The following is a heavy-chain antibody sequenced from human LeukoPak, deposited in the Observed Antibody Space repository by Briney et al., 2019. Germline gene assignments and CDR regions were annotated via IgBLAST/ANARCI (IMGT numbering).Heavy chain of an antibody. CDR1: GYTFTSYG. D-gene: IGHD6-19*01. CDR3: ARGFSPIAVAGTSFDY. J-gene: IGHJ4*02. V-gene: IGHV1-18*01. Sequence: GASVKVSCKASGYTFTSYGISWVRQAPGQGLEGMGWISAYNGNTNYAQKLQGRVTMTTDTSTSTAYMELRSLRSDDTAVYYCARGFSPIAVAGTSFDYWGQGTLVTVSS. CDR2: ISAYNGNT.